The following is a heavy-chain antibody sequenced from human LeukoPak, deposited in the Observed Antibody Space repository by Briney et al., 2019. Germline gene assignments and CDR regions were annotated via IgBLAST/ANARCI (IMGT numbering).Heavy chain of an antibody. J-gene: IGHJ4*02. CDR1: GDSVSSTSAA. Sequence: SETLSRTSAISGDSVSSTSAAWNWVRQSPSRGLGWLGRTYSRAKWYSDYTASVRGRLTVNPAPSTNQFSLQVNSVTPEDTAVYYCARYTSSWFFDSWGLGTPVTVSS. CDR2: TYSRAKWYS. CDR3: ARYTSSWFFDS. V-gene: IGHV6-1*01. D-gene: IGHD6-13*01.